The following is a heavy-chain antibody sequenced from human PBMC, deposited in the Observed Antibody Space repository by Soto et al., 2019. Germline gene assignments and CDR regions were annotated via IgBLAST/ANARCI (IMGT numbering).Heavy chain of an antibody. CDR3: AKAPTYYESSGVDY. J-gene: IGHJ4*02. D-gene: IGHD3-22*01. V-gene: IGHV3-23*01. CDR2: ISGRGEST. CDR1: GFTFDNYA. Sequence: EVKLLESGGGLVQPGGSLRLSCAASGFTFDNYAMNWVRQTPGKGLEWVATISGRGESTYYADSVKGRLTISRDNSKNTLYLHKNSLRAEDTALYYCAKAPTYYESSGVDYWGQGTLVSVSA.